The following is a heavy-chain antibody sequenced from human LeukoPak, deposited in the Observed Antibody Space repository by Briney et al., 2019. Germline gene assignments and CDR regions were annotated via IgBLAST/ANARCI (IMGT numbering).Heavy chain of an antibody. CDR1: GVMFPSYW. J-gene: IGHJ4*02. CDR3: ARRHHFGFLDS. CDR2: IKQDGSEK. Sequence: PGGSLRLSCAASGVMFPSYWMTWVRQAPGKGLEWVANIKQDGSEKYYVDSVKGRFTISRDNAKNSEYLQMNSLRAEDTAVYYCARRHHFGFLDSWGQGTLVTVSS. V-gene: IGHV3-7*04. D-gene: IGHD3-10*01.